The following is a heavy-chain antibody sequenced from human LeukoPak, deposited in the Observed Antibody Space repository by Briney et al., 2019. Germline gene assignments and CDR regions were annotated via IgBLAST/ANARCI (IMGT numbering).Heavy chain of an antibody. J-gene: IGHJ4*02. Sequence: GGSLRLSCGASGFTFGTYWMHWVRQAPGKGLVWVSGINSDGGTTTYADSVKGRFTISRDNAKNSLYLQMNSLRAEDTAVYYCARKKYYDFWSGRYSYGYYFDYWGQGTLVTVSS. CDR1: GFTFGTYW. CDR2: INSDGGTT. CDR3: ARKKYYDFWSGRYSYGYYFDY. D-gene: IGHD3-3*01. V-gene: IGHV3-74*01.